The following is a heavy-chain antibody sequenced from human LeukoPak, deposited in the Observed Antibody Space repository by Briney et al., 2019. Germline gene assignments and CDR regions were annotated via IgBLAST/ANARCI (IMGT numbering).Heavy chain of an antibody. D-gene: IGHD3-9*01. CDR3: ARGLYDILTGSLRFDP. J-gene: IGHJ5*02. CDR1: GFTFSSYD. CDR2: IGTAGDT. V-gene: IGHV3-13*01. Sequence: GGSLRLSCAASGFTFSSYDMHWVRQATGKGLEWVSAIGTAGDTYYPGSVKGRFTISRENAKNSLYLQVNSLRAGDTAVYYCARGLYDILTGSLRFDPWGQGTLVTVSS.